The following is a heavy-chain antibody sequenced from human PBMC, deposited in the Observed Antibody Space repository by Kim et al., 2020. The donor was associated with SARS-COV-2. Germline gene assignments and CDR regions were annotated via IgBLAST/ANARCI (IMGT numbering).Heavy chain of an antibody. CDR3: ASSEAGHDY. Sequence: SETLSLTCTVSGGSISSSSYYWGWIRQPPGKGLEWTGSIYYSGSTYYNPALKSRVTISVDTSKNKFSLKLSSVTAADTAVYYAASSEAGHDYWGQGTPGT. CDR2: IYYSGST. J-gene: IGHJ4*02. D-gene: IGHD6-19*01. V-gene: IGHV4-39*01. CDR1: GGSISSSSYY.